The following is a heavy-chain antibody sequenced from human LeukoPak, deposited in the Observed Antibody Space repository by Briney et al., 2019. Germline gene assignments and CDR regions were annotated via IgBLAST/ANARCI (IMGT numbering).Heavy chain of an antibody. J-gene: IGHJ4*01. CDR1: GFIFSSFA. CDR2: ISASGGNT. Sequence: GGSLRLSCTASGFIFSSFAMNWVRQAPGKGLEWVSGISASGGNTNYADSVKGRFTISRDNSQNTLYLQMDSLRAEDTAIYYCAKDFYESSGHSFDYWGHGTLVAVSS. V-gene: IGHV3-23*01. D-gene: IGHD3-22*01. CDR3: AKDFYESSGHSFDY.